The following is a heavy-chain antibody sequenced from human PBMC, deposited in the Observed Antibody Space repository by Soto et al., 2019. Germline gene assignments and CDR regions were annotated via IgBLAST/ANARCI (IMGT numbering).Heavy chain of an antibody. J-gene: IGHJ4*02. CDR2: IYHSGRT. D-gene: IGHD2-15*01. Sequence: SDILYLTCTVSGGSISNGYYYWSWVRQNPGKGLEWIWHIYHSGRTYYSPSLKSRVTKSVDTSKNQKSMNLSSVTAADTAVYYCARWVEVSLDYFDSWGQG. CDR1: GGSISNGYYY. V-gene: IGHV4-31*03. CDR3: ARWVEVSLDYFDS.